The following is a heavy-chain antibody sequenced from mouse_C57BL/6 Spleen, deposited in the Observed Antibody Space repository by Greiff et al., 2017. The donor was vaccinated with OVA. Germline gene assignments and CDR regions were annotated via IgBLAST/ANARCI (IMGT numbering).Heavy chain of an antibody. J-gene: IGHJ2*01. Sequence: VQLQQSGPVLVKPGASVKMSCKASGYTFTDDYMNWVKQSHGKSLEWIGVINPYNGGTSYNQKFKGKATLPVDKSSSTAYLELNSLTSEDSAVYYCARRDYYGSSYVGYWGPGTTLTVSS. V-gene: IGHV1-19*01. D-gene: IGHD1-1*01. CDR1: GYTFTDDY. CDR3: ARRDYYGSSYVGY. CDR2: INPYNGGT.